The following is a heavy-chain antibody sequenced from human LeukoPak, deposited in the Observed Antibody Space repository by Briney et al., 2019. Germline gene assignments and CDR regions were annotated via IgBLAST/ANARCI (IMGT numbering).Heavy chain of an antibody. CDR1: GFTFSSYW. CDR2: INSDGSST. D-gene: IGHD6-13*01. CDR3: ARDLEQLVPGYYYGMDV. J-gene: IGHJ6*04. Sequence: GGSLRLSCAASGFTFSSYWMHWVRQAPGKGLVWVSRINSDGSSTSYADSVKGRFTISRDNAKNTLYLQMNSLRAEDTAVYYCARDLEQLVPGYYYGMDVWAKGPRSPSPQ. V-gene: IGHV3-74*01.